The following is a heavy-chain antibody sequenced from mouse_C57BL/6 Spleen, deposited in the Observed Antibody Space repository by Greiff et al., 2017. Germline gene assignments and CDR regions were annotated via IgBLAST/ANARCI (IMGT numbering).Heavy chain of an antibody. V-gene: IGHV1-52*01. CDR3: ARWTTGSMDY. CDR1: GYTFTSYW. CDR2: IDPSDSAT. Sequence: QVQLQQPGAELVRPGSSVKLSCKASGYTFTSYWMHWVKQRPIQGLEWIGNIDPSDSATHYNQKFKDKATLTVDKSSSTAYMQLSSLTSEDSAVYYCARWTTGSMDYWGQGTSGTVSS. J-gene: IGHJ4*01.